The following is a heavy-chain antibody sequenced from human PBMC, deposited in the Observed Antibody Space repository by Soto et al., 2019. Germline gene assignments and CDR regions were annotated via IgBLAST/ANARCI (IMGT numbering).Heavy chain of an antibody. J-gene: IGHJ4*02. CDR3: VGDGGSSSSATDY. CDR1: GFTFSSYS. Sequence: AGGSLRLSCAASGFTFSSYSMNWVRQAPGKGLEWVSSISSSSSYIYYADSVKGRFTISRDNAKNSLYLQMNSLRAEDTAVYYCVGDGGSSSSATDYWGQGTLVTVSS. D-gene: IGHD6-6*01. CDR2: ISSSSSYI. V-gene: IGHV3-21*01.